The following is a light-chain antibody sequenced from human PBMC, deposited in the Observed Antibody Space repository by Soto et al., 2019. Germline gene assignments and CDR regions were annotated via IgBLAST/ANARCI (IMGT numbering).Light chain of an antibody. J-gene: IGKJ2*01. CDR2: AAS. Sequence: DIQMTQSPSCLSASVGDRVTITCRASQSISSYLNWYQQKPGKAPKLLIYAASSLQSGVPSRFSGSGSGTDFTLTISSLQPEDFATYYCQQSYSTLDTFGQGTKLEIK. CDR1: QSISSY. CDR3: QQSYSTLDT. V-gene: IGKV1-39*01.